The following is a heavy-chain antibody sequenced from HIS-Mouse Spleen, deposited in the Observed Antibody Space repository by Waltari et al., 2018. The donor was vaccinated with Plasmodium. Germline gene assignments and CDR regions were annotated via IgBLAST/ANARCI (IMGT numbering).Heavy chain of an antibody. CDR3: AREVNSGTFDY. CDR1: GGSISSYY. J-gene: IGHJ4*02. V-gene: IGHV4-59*01. D-gene: IGHD1-26*01. CDR2: IYYSGST. Sequence: QVQLQESGPGLVKPSETLSLTCTVSGGSISSYYWNWIRQPPGKGLEWIGYIYYSGSTNYNPSLNSRVTISVDTSKNQFSLKLSSVTAADTAVYYCAREVNSGTFDYWGQGTLVTVSS.